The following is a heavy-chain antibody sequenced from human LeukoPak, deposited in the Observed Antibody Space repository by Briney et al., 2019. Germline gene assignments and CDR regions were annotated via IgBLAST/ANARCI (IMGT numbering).Heavy chain of an antibody. CDR1: GASISSGDSY. Sequence: SETLSLTCTVSGASISSGDSYWSWIRQPPGKGLEWIGYNYYSGSTYNNPSLRSRLIISVDTSKNQFSLRLSSVTAADTAVYYCARGPHVSDGIAAVRIDYWGQGTLVTVSS. CDR2: NYYSGST. J-gene: IGHJ4*02. CDR3: ARGPHVSDGIAAVRIDY. D-gene: IGHD6-13*01. V-gene: IGHV4-30-4*01.